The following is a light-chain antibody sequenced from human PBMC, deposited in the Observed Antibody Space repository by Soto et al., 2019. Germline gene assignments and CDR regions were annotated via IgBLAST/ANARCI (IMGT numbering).Light chain of an antibody. V-gene: IGKV3-20*01. CDR1: QSVSSSY. Sequence: EIVLTQSPGTLSLSPGERATLSCRASQSVSSSYLAWYQQKPGQAPRLLIYGASSRATGIPDRFSGSGSGTDFTLTISRLEPEDFAVYYCQKYGSSPPLTFGGGTKVDNK. J-gene: IGKJ4*01. CDR2: GAS. CDR3: QKYGSSPPLT.